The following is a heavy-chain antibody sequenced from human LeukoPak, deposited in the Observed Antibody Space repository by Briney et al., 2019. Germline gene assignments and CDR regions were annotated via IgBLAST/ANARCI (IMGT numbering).Heavy chain of an antibody. CDR3: ARQGAAGKYYYYYMDV. CDR1: GYNFPIYW. V-gene: IGHV5-51*01. CDR2: IYPDDSNT. Sequence: GGSLKISCQGSGYNFPIYWIGWVRQMPGQGLEWMGIIYPDDSNTIYGPSFQGQVTISADKSINTAYLEWSSLKASDTAIYYCARQGAAGKYYYYYMDVWGKGTRSPSP. J-gene: IGHJ6*03. D-gene: IGHD6-13*01.